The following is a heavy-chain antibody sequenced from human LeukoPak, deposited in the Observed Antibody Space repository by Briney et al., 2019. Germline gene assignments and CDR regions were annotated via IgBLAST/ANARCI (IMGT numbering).Heavy chain of an antibody. V-gene: IGHV3-30-3*01. CDR2: ISYDGSNK. J-gene: IGHJ2*01. Sequence: GRSLRLSCAASGFTFSSYAMHWVRQAPGKGLEWVAVISYDGSNKYYADSVKGRFTISRDNAKNSLYLQMNSLRAEDTALYYCAKDISLYYYDSSGYGFDLWGRGTLVTVSS. CDR1: GFTFSSYA. D-gene: IGHD3-22*01. CDR3: AKDISLYYYDSSGYGFDL.